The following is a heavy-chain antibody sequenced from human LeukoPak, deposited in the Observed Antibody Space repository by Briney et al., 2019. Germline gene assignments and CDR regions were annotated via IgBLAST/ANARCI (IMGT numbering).Heavy chain of an antibody. J-gene: IGHJ4*02. V-gene: IGHV1-46*01. Sequence: GASVKVSCKASGYTFTSYYMHWVRQAPGQGLEWMGIINPSGGSTSYAQKFQGRVTMTRDTATRTVYMELSSLRYEDTAVYYCARDRLAAAISRRFFDYWGQGTLVTVSS. CDR1: GYTFTSYY. D-gene: IGHD6-13*01. CDR3: ARDRLAAAISRRFFDY. CDR2: INPSGGST.